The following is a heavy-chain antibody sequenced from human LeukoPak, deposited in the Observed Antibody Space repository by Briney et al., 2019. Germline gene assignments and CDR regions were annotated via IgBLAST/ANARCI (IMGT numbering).Heavy chain of an antibody. Sequence: GGSLRLSCVASGFTFSDYYTSWIRQAPGKGLEWVSYIRSSGTTIHYADSVKGRFTISRDNAKNSLYLQMNSLRAEDTAVYYCARDRGAVTDVFDYWGQGTLVTVSS. J-gene: IGHJ4*02. CDR1: GFTFSDYY. D-gene: IGHD6-19*01. CDR2: IRSSGTTI. CDR3: ARDRGAVTDVFDY. V-gene: IGHV3-11*04.